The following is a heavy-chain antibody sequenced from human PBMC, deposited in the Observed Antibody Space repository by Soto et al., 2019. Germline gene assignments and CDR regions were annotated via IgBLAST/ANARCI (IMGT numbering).Heavy chain of an antibody. J-gene: IGHJ4*02. D-gene: IGHD5-18*01. CDR1: GFTFSDSI. V-gene: IGHV3-73*02. CDR2: ITSKTRDYAT. CDR3: TRLVDTGVVTIAFDY. Sequence: EVQLVESGGGLVQPGGSLKLSCAASGFTFSDSIVHWVRQASGKGLEWIGRITSKTRDYATAYAASVKGKFIISRDDSKHTAYLQMNSLEVEDTAVYFCTRLVDTGVVTIAFDYWGQGALVTVSS.